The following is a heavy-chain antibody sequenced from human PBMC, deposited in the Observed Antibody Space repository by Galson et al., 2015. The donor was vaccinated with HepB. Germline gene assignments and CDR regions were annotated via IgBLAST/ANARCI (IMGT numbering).Heavy chain of an antibody. Sequence: SLRLSCAASGFTFSSYSMNWVRQAPGKGLEWVSYISSSSSTIYYADSVKGRFTISRDNAKNSLYLQMNSLRDEDTAVYYCARGDPQLRFTTSSGYFDYWGQGTLVTVSS. J-gene: IGHJ4*02. CDR1: GFTFSSYS. CDR2: ISSSSSTI. D-gene: IGHD3-3*01. CDR3: ARGDPQLRFTTSSGYFDY. V-gene: IGHV3-48*02.